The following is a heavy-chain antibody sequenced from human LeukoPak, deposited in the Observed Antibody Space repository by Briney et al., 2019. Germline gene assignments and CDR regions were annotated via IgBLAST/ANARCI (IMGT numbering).Heavy chain of an antibody. V-gene: IGHV3-48*03. D-gene: IGHD3-10*02. Sequence: GGSLRLSCAASGFTSSSYEMNWVRQAPGKGLGWVSYISSSGSTIYYADSVKGRFTISRDNAKNSLYLQMNSLRAEDTAVYYCAELGITMIGGVWGKGTTVTIST. CDR2: ISSSGSTI. CDR1: GFTSSSYE. CDR3: AELGITMIGGV. J-gene: IGHJ6*04.